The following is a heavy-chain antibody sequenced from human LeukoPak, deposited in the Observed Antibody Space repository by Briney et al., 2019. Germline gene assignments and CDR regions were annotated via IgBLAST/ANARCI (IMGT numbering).Heavy chain of an antibody. CDR2: IIPIFGTA. CDR3: ARDGGPVVVPAAIVAGMHWFDP. Sequence: SVKVSCKASGGTFSSYAISWVRQAPGQGLEWMGGIIPIFGTANYAQKFQGRVTITADESTSTAYMELSSLRSEDTAVYYCARDGGPVVVPAAIVAGMHWFDPWGQGTLVTVSS. V-gene: IGHV1-69*01. D-gene: IGHD2-2*01. CDR1: GGTFSSYA. J-gene: IGHJ5*02.